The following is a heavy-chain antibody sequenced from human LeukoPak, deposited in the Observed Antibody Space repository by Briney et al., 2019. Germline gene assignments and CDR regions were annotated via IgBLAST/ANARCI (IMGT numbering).Heavy chain of an antibody. CDR3: AKLGPYYYYMDV. V-gene: IGHV3-21*01. Sequence: GGSLRLSCAASGFTFSNYSMNWVRQAPGKGLEWVSSISSSSRYIYYADSVKGRFTISRDNAKNSLYLQMNSLRAEDTAVYYCAKLGPYYYYMDVWGKGTTVTISS. CDR2: ISSSSRYI. D-gene: IGHD1-7*01. J-gene: IGHJ6*03. CDR1: GFTFSNYS.